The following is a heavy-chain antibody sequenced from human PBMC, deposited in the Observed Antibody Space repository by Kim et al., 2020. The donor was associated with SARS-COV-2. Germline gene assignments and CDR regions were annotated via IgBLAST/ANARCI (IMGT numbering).Heavy chain of an antibody. D-gene: IGHD2-15*01. V-gene: IGHV3-33*06. Sequence: GKGHSTTSRDNSKNTLYLQMNNLGAEDTAVYYCAKERRKYCSGGSCRLEYWGQGTLVTVSS. CDR3: AKERRKYCSGGSCRLEY. J-gene: IGHJ4*02.